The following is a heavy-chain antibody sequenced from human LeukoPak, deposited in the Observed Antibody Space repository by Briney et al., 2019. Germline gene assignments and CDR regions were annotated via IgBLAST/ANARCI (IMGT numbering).Heavy chain of an antibody. J-gene: IGHJ4*02. CDR2: IIPILGIA. CDR1: GYTIDSYS. D-gene: IGHD1-26*01. Sequence: SVKVSCKASGYTIDSYSISWVRQAPGQGLEWMGRIIPILGIANYAQKFQGRVTITADKSTSTAYMELSSLRSEDTAVYYCARGGGIVGALFDYWGQGTLVTVSS. CDR3: ARGGGIVGALFDY. V-gene: IGHV1-69*02.